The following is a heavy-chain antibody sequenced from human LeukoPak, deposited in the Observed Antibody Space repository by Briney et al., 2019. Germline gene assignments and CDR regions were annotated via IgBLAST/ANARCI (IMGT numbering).Heavy chain of an antibody. J-gene: IGHJ4*02. D-gene: IGHD5-12*01. CDR1: GDFVSSYY. CDR3: AKSPRTVTTIFDY. CDR2: IHERGST. Sequence: NPSETLSLTCTVSGDFVSSYYWSWLRQSPGEGLEWIGYIHERGSTNHSPSLKSRVTMPVDTSKNQFSLKLTSVTAADTAIYFCAKSPRTVTTIFDYWGQGTLVTVSS. V-gene: IGHV4-59*02.